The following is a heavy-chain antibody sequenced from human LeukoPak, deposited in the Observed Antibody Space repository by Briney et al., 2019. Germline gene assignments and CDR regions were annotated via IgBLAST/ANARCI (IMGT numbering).Heavy chain of an antibody. CDR3: ARSRDGYNRIFDY. V-gene: IGHV3-11*01. Sequence: GGSLRLSCAASGFTFRDYYMSWIRQAPGKGLEWVSYISSSGSTIYYADSVKGRFTISRDNAKNSLYLQMNSLRAEDTAVYYCARSRDGYNRIFDYWGQGTLVTVSS. CDR1: GFTFRDYY. CDR2: ISSSGSTI. D-gene: IGHD5-24*01. J-gene: IGHJ4*02.